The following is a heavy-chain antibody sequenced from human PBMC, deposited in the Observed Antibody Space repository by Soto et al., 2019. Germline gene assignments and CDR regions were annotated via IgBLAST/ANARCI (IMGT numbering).Heavy chain of an antibody. V-gene: IGHV3-48*01. CDR3: ARGFYDTNAYYPSYNWFDP. Sequence: GGSLRLSCAASGFTFSSYGMNWVRQTPGKGLEWLSYISSSSSSIYQADSVKGRFTISRDNAKKSLYLQMSSLRAEDTAVYYCARGFYDTNAYYPSYNWFDPWGQGTLVPVSS. CDR1: GFTFSSYG. J-gene: IGHJ5*02. D-gene: IGHD3-22*01. CDR2: ISSSSSSI.